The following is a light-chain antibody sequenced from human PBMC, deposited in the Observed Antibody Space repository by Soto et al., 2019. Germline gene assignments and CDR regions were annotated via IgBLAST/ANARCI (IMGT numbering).Light chain of an antibody. J-gene: IGKJ1*01. V-gene: IGKV3-20*01. Sequence: EIVLTQFPGTLSLSPGERATLSCRASQSVGRNYVAWYQQKPGQAPRVIIYAASNRASGIPDRFSGSGSGSDFTLTISRLEPEDVAVYYCQQYGTSPWAFGQRTKVEIK. CDR3: QQYGTSPWA. CDR2: AAS. CDR1: QSVGRNY.